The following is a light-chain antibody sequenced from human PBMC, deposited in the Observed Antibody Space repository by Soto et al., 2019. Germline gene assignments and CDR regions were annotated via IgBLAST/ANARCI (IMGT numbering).Light chain of an antibody. Sequence: QSVLTQPPSVSGAPGQRVTLSCTGSSSNIGAGYDVNWYQQLPGTAPKLLIYGNSNRPSGVPDRFSGSKSGTAASLAITGLQAEDEADYYCQSYDSSLSGVVFGGGTQLTVL. J-gene: IGLJ2*01. CDR3: QSYDSSLSGVV. CDR2: GNS. V-gene: IGLV1-40*01. CDR1: SSNIGAGYD.